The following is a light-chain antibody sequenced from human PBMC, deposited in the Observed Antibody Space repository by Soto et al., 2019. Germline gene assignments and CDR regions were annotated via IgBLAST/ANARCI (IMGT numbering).Light chain of an antibody. Sequence: QSVLTQPASVSGSPGQSITISCTGTSTDVGSYNYVSWYQQHPGKAPKLMIYEVSDRPSGVSHRFSGSKSGNTASLTISGLQAEDEADYYCSSYTSSSTPLVFGTGTKLTVL. CDR1: STDVGSYNY. CDR2: EVS. V-gene: IGLV2-14*01. CDR3: SSYTSSSTPLV. J-gene: IGLJ1*01.